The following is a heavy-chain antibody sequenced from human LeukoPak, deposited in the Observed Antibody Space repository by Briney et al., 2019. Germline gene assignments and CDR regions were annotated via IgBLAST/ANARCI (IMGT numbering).Heavy chain of an antibody. V-gene: IGHV3-23*01. CDR3: AKSFRYYDSSGYFHFDY. D-gene: IGHD3-22*01. Sequence: PGGSLRLSCAASGFTFSTYWMSWVRQAPGKGLEWVSAIITGTQYADSVKGRFTISRDNSKNTLYLQMNSLRAEDTAVYYCAKSFRYYDSSGYFHFDYWGQGTLVTVSS. CDR1: GFTFSTYW. J-gene: IGHJ4*02. CDR2: IITGT.